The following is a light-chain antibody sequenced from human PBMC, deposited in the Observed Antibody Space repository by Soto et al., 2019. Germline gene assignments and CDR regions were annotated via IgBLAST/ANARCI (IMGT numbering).Light chain of an antibody. J-gene: IGLJ2*01. Sequence: QSALTQPPSASGSPGQSVTISCTGTSSDVGYYNYVSWYQQHPGKAPKLIIYEVNKRPSGVPDRFSDSKSGNTASLTVSGLQAEDEAEYYCTSYAVGINVVFGGGTKLTVL. CDR3: TSYAVGINVV. CDR1: SSDVGYYNY. CDR2: EVN. V-gene: IGLV2-8*01.